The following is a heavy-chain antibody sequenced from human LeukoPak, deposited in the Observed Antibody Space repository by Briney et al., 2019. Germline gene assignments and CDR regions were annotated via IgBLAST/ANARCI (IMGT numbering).Heavy chain of an antibody. CDR3: GRVTGGSDLVDC. Sequence: PGGSLRLSCAASGFTLSSYWMSWVRQAPGKGLEWVANIKKDGSQKYYVDSVEGRFTISRDNAKNSVYLQMNSLRAEDTAVYYCGRVTGGSDLVDCWGQGTLVIVSS. CDR1: GFTLSSYW. CDR2: IKKDGSQK. D-gene: IGHD5-12*01. J-gene: IGHJ4*02. V-gene: IGHV3-7*03.